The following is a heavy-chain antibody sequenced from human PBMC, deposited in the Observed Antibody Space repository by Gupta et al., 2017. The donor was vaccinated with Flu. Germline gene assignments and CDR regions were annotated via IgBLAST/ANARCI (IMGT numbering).Heavy chain of an antibody. V-gene: IGHV4-39*01. CDR3: ARRLDSGGYHYTARGAFDA. CDR1: GGSVSSGGYY. CDR2: LYYSGNT. Sequence: QLQLQESGPRLVKPSETLSLTCTVSGGSVSSGGYYWGWIRQPPGRGLEWIATLYYSGNTYYNPSLRNRVSISVDTSKKQFFLKLVSVTAADTAVYYCARRLDSGGYHYTARGAFDAWGRGTMVTVSP. D-gene: IGHD3-22*01. J-gene: IGHJ3*01.